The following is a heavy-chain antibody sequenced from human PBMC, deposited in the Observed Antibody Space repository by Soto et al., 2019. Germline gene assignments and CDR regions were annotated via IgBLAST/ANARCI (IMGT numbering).Heavy chain of an antibody. Sequence: QVQLVESGGGVVQPGRSLRLSCVASGFTFSTYGMHWVRQAPGKGLEWVAMTWNDGSHKYYADPVKDRFTISRDNFKNTLYLRINSLRDEDSAVYYCTTELNDMQAFDIWGQGTMVTVSS. D-gene: IGHD1-1*01. CDR1: GFTFSTYG. CDR3: TTELNDMQAFDI. J-gene: IGHJ3*02. V-gene: IGHV3-33*01. CDR2: TWNDGSHK.